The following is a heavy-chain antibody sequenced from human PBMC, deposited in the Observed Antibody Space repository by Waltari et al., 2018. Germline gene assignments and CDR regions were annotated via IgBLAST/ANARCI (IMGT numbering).Heavy chain of an antibody. V-gene: IGHV3-30*01. Sequence: QVQLVESGGGVVQPGRSLRLSCAASGFTFSSYAMHWVRQAPGKGLEWVAVISYDGSNKYYADSVKGRFTISRDNSKNTLYLQMNSLRAEDTAVYYCARDRFKDPDFPFDYWGQGTLVTVSS. CDR2: ISYDGSNK. J-gene: IGHJ4*02. CDR1: GFTFSSYA. CDR3: ARDRFKDPDFPFDY. D-gene: IGHD3-3*01.